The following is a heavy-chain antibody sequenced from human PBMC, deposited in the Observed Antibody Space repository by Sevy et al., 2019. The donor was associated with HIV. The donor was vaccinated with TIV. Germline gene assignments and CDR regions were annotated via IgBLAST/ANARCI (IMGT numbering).Heavy chain of an antibody. J-gene: IGHJ6*02. D-gene: IGHD2-8*02. CDR3: AKRRVQSGLSGGGANYGMDV. CDR1: GFPFSNYA. Sequence: GSLRLSCAASGFPFSNYAMSWVRQAPGKGLERVSTLIGGGSRTYYADSVTGRFIISRDNSRNTLYLQMNSLRAEDTAIYYCAKRRVQSGLSGGGANYGMDVCGRGTTVTVSS. V-gene: IGHV3-23*01. CDR2: LIGGGSRT.